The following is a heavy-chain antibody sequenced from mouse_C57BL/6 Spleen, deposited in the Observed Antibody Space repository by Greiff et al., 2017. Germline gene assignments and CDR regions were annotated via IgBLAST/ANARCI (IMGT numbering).Heavy chain of an antibody. J-gene: IGHJ4*01. CDR2: INYDGSST. D-gene: IGHD2-1*01. CDR3: ARDEGNLYAMDY. V-gene: IGHV5-16*01. CDR1: GFTFSDYY. Sequence: EVQIVASEGGLVQPGSSMKLSCTASGFTFSDYYMAWVRQVPEKGLEWVANINYDGSSTYYLDSLKSRFIISRDNAKNILYLQMSSLKSEDTATYYCARDEGNLYAMDYWGQGTSVTVSS.